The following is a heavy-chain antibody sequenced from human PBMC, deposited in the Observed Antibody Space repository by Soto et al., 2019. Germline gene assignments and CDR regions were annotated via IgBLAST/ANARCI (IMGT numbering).Heavy chain of an antibody. Sequence: PGESLKISCKGSGYSFTSYWISWVRQMPGKGLEWMGRIDPSDSYTNYSPSFQGHVTISADKSISTAYLQWSSLKASDTAMYYCFHVDTATASPVYWGQGTLVTVAS. CDR2: IDPSDSYT. V-gene: IGHV5-10-1*01. CDR3: FHVDTATASPVY. D-gene: IGHD5-18*01. CDR1: GYSFTSYW. J-gene: IGHJ4*02.